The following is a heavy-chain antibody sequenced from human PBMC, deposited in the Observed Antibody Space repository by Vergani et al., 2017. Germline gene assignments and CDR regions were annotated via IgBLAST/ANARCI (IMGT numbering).Heavy chain of an antibody. D-gene: IGHD3-3*01. V-gene: IGHV3-33*01. Sequence: QVQLVESGGGVVQPGRSLRLSCAASGFTFSTYGMYWVRQAPGKGLEWVAVIWYDGSNKYYADSVKGRFTISRDNSKNTLYLQMNSLRAEDTAVYYCARGVGLEWLLWVGNYFDYWGQGTLVTVSS. CDR1: GFTFSTYG. CDR3: ARGVGLEWLLWVGNYFDY. CDR2: IWYDGSNK. J-gene: IGHJ4*02.